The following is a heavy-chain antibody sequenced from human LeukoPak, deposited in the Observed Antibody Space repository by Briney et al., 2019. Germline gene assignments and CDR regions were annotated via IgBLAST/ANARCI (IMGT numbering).Heavy chain of an antibody. CDR2: IYVSGGTT. CDR1: GFTFTNYG. Sequence: GGSLRLSCAASGFTFTNYGMSWVRQAPGKGLEWVSTIYVSGGTTYYADSVKGRFTISRDNSKNTLYLQMNSLRAEDTAVYFCARGAGSNWFAPWGQGTLVTVSS. D-gene: IGHD6-25*01. CDR3: ARGAGSNWFAP. V-gene: IGHV3-23*01. J-gene: IGHJ5*02.